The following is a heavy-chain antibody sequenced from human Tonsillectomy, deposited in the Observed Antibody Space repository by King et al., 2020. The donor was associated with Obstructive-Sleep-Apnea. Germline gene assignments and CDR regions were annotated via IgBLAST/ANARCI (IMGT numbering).Heavy chain of an antibody. V-gene: IGHV3-23*04. CDR1: GFTFSSYA. J-gene: IGHJ4*02. CDR2: IISGGRT. Sequence: VQLVESGGGLVQPGGSLKLSCVTSGFTFSSYAMSWVRQAPGKGLEWVSSIISGGRTYYADSVKSRFTISPDNSKNTLYLQMNSLRAEDTAVYYCAKDIGTTVTRDYWGQGTLVTVSS. CDR3: AKDIGTTVTRDY. D-gene: IGHD4-17*01.